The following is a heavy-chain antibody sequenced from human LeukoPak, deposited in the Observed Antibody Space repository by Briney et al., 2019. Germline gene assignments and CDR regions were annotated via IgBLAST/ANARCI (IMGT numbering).Heavy chain of an antibody. CDR3: AKDAKRITMVRGVKGGNWFDP. D-gene: IGHD3-10*01. CDR2: ISYDGSNK. CDR1: GFTFSSYG. Sequence: GRSLRLSCAASGFTFSSYGMHWVRQAPGKGLEWVAVISYDGSNKYYADSVKGRLTISRDNSKNTLYLQMNSLRAEDTAVYYCAKDAKRITMVRGVKGGNWFDPWGQGTLVTVSS. V-gene: IGHV3-30*18. J-gene: IGHJ5*02.